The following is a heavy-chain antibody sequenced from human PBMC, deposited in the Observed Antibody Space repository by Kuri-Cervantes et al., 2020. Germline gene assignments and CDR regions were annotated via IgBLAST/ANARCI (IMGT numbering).Heavy chain of an antibody. Sequence: SVKVCCKASGYTFTRYDINWVRQATGQGLEWMGWMNPNSGNTGYAQKFQGRVTMTRNTSISTAYMELSSLRSEDTAVYYCARVPAAKVWTVGDYYGMDVWGQGTTVTVSS. CDR3: ARVPAAKVWTVGDYYGMDV. J-gene: IGHJ6*02. V-gene: IGHV1-8*01. D-gene: IGHD2-2*01. CDR2: MNPNSGNT. CDR1: GYTFTRYD.